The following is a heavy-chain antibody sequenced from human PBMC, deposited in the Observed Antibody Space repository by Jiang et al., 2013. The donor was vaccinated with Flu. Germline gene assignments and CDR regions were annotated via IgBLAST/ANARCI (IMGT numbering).Heavy chain of an antibody. Sequence: LLKPSETLSLTCAVYGGSFSGYYWSWIRQPPGKGLEWIGEINHSGSTNYNPSLKSRVTISVDTSKNQFSLKLSSVTAADTAVYYCARGPGSPIYYYGMDVWGQGTTVTVSS. J-gene: IGHJ6*02. CDR3: ARGPGSPIYYYGMDV. CDR2: INHSGST. CDR1: GGSFSGYY. V-gene: IGHV4-34*01. D-gene: IGHD3-3*01.